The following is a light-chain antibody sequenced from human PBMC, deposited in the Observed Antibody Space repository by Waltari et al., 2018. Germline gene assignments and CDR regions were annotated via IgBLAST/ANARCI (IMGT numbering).Light chain of an antibody. CDR3: VLYMGSGIVV. V-gene: IGLV8-61*01. Sequence: QTVVTQEPSFSVSPGGTVTLTCGLSSGSVSTSYYPSWYQQTPGQAPRTLIYSTNTRSSGVPERFSGSILGNKAALTITGAQADDESDYYWVLYMGSGIVVFGGGTKLTVL. J-gene: IGLJ2*01. CDR2: STN. CDR1: SGSVSTSYY.